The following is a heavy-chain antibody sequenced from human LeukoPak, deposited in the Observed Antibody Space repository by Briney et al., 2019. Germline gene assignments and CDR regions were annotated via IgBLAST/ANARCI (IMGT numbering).Heavy chain of an antibody. CDR3: ARVGPTRSDFDY. V-gene: IGHV3-53*01. Sequence: GGSLRLSCAASGFIFSSNYMTWVRQAPGKGLEWVSVIFSGGSTYYADSVKGRVTISRDNSKNTPYLQMNNLRGEDTTVYYCARVGPTRSDFDYWGQGTLVTVSS. D-gene: IGHD1-26*01. J-gene: IGHJ4*02. CDR1: GFIFSSNY. CDR2: IFSGGST.